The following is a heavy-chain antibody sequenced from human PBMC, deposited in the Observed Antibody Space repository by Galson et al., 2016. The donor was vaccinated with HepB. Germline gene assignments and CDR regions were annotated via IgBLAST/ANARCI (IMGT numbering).Heavy chain of an antibody. D-gene: IGHD5-24*01. CDR2: IKPDTGAP. J-gene: IGHJ6*04. CDR3: ARSYNLYGMDL. CDR1: GYTFTGYY. V-gene: IGHV1-2*02. Sequence: SVKVSCKASGYTFTGYYIHWVRQAPGQGLEWLAWIKPDTGAPDYAQKFQGRVTMTRDTSVNTAYMEITSLTSDDTAVYFCARSYNLYGMDLWGKGTSVTVSS.